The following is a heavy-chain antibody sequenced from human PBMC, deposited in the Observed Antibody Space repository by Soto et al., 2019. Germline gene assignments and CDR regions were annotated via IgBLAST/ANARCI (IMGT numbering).Heavy chain of an antibody. V-gene: IGHV3-30*18. D-gene: IGHD6-19*01. CDR2: ISYDGSNK. CDR1: GFTFSSYG. Sequence: GGSLRLSCAASGFTFSSYGMHWVRQAPGKGLEWVAVISYDGSNKYYADSVKGRFTISRDNSKNTLYLQMNSLRAEDTAVYYCAKSGYSSGWYFDYWGQGTLVTVSS. CDR3: AKSGYSSGWYFDY. J-gene: IGHJ4*02.